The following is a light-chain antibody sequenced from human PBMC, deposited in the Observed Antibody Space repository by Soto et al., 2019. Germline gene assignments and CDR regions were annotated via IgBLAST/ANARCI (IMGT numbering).Light chain of an antibody. CDR2: LNSDGSH. J-gene: IGLJ2*01. V-gene: IGLV4-69*01. CDR1: SGHSNYA. CDR3: QTLGSGIVV. Sequence: QLVLTQSPSASASLGASVKLTCTLSSGHSNYAIAWHQQQSEKGPRYLMKLNSDGSHSKGDGIPDRFSGSSSGAERYLTISRLQSEDEADYYCQTLGSGIVVFGGGTKLTVL.